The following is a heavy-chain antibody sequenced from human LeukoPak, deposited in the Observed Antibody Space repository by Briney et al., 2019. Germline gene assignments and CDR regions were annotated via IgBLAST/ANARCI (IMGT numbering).Heavy chain of an antibody. Sequence: KPGGSLRLSCAASGFTFSSYSMNWVRQAPGKGLEWVSSISSSSSYIYSADSVEGRFTISRDNAKNSLYLQMKSLGAEDTAVYYCARDRSYYYDSPGAFDIWGQGTMVTVSS. CDR2: ISSSSSYI. J-gene: IGHJ3*02. D-gene: IGHD3-22*01. V-gene: IGHV3-21*01. CDR1: GFTFSSYS. CDR3: ARDRSYYYDSPGAFDI.